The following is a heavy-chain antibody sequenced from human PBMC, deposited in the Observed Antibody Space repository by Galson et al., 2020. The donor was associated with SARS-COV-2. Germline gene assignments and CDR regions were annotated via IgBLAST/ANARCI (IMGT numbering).Heavy chain of an antibody. CDR1: GGSISSYY. Sequence: ASETLSLTCTVSGGSISSYYWSWIRQPPGKGLEWIGYIYYSGSTNYNPSLKSRVTISVDTSKNQFSLKLSSVTAADTAVYYCASLYYYDSSGTHGVAFDIWGQGTMVTVSS. CDR2: IYYSGST. V-gene: IGHV4-59*01. CDR3: ASLYYYDSSGTHGVAFDI. J-gene: IGHJ3*02. D-gene: IGHD3-22*01.